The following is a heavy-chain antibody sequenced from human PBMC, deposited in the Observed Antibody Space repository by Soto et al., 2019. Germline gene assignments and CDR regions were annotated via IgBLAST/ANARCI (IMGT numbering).Heavy chain of an antibody. J-gene: IGHJ4*02. CDR3: ARVKAYCDVLTGIQFDS. CDR1: GYTFTNYG. Sequence: QVQLVQSGADVKKPGASVKVSCKASGYTFTNYGISWVRQAPGQGLEWMGWINAHQGNTNYAQKVQGRVTMTTDTTSSTAYMELRSLRSDDTAVYYCARVKAYCDVLTGIQFDSWGQGSLVTVSS. D-gene: IGHD3-9*01. V-gene: IGHV1-18*01. CDR2: INAHQGNT.